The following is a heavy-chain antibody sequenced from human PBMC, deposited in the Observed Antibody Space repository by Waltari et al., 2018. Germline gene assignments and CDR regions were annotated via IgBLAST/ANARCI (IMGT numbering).Heavy chain of an antibody. V-gene: IGHV1-69*04. D-gene: IGHD6-25*01. Sequence: QVQLVQSGAGVKKPGSSVKVSCKASGGTFSSYAISWVRQAPGQGLEWMGGNLTMLGIAKDAQKLPGRVTSTADESRSTAYMELSSLRSEDTAVYYCAGGRFPGGSRDAFDIWGQGTMVPGSS. J-gene: IGHJ3*02. CDR2: NLTMLGIA. CDR3: AGGRFPGGSRDAFDI. CDR1: GGTFSSYA.